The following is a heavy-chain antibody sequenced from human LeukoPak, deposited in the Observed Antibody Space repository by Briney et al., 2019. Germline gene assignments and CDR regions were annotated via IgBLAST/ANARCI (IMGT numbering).Heavy chain of an antibody. J-gene: IGHJ4*02. D-gene: IGHD2-21*02. CDR2: ISAYNGNT. Sequence: ASVKVSCKASGYTFTSYGISGVRQAPGQGLEGMGWISAYNGNTNYAQKLQGRVTMTTDTSTSTAYMELRSLRSDDTAVYYCARDQVPHIVVVTATLDYWGQGTLVTVSS. V-gene: IGHV1-18*01. CDR3: ARDQVPHIVVVTATLDY. CDR1: GYTFTSYG.